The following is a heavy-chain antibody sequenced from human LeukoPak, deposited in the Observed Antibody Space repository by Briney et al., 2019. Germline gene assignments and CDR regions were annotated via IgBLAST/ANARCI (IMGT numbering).Heavy chain of an antibody. CDR2: IKQDGSEK. CDR3: EREDHSKYEC. CDR1: GFTFSSYW. Sequence: GGSLRLSCVASGFTFSSYWMAWVRQAPGKGLEWVASIKQDGSEKFYVDSMKGRFNISRDNAKNSLYLQMNSLRAEDTALYYCEREDHSKYECWGQGTMVTVSS. D-gene: IGHD4-11*01. V-gene: IGHV3-7*01. J-gene: IGHJ4*02.